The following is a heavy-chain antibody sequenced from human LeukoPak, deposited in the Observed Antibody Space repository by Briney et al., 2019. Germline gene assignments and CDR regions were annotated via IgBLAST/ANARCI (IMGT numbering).Heavy chain of an antibody. Sequence: GGSLRLSCAASGFTISSYEMNWVRQAPGKGLEWVSYITSSGSTIYYADSVKGRFTISRDNAKSSMWLQMNSLRAEDTAVYYCARDQTPFYWGQGSLVTVSS. CDR2: ITSSGSTI. CDR3: ARDQTPFY. V-gene: IGHV3-48*03. CDR1: GFTISSYE. D-gene: IGHD2-15*01. J-gene: IGHJ4*02.